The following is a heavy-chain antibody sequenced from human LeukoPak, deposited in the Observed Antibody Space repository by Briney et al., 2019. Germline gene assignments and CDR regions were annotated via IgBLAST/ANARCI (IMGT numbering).Heavy chain of an antibody. CDR3: ARDWVAAAGTHYYYGMDV. V-gene: IGHV1-18*04. Sequence: ASVKVSCKASGYTFTSYGISWVRQAPGQGLEWMGWISAYNGNTNYAQKLQGRATMTTDTSTSTAYMELRSLRSDDTAVYYCARDWVAAAGTHYYYGMDVWGKGTTVTVSS. CDR2: ISAYNGNT. J-gene: IGHJ6*04. D-gene: IGHD6-13*01. CDR1: GYTFTSYG.